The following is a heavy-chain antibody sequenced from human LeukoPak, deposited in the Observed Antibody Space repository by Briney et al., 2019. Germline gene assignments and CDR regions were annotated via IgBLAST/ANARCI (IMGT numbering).Heavy chain of an antibody. V-gene: IGHV3-23*01. CDR2: ITGSGTGT. J-gene: IGHJ4*02. CDR3: ARMGKGTLDY. D-gene: IGHD1-1*01. CDR1: GFTFSSDA. Sequence: GGSLRLSCAASGFTFSSDAMSWVRQAPGKGLEGVSAITGSGTGTYYADSVKGRFTISRDDSKNTLYLQMNSLRAEDTAVYYCARMGKGTLDYWGQGTLVTVSS.